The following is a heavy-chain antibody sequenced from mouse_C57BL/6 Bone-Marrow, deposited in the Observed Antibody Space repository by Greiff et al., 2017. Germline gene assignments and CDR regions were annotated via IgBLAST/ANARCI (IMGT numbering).Heavy chain of an antibody. CDR1: GFTFSSYA. Sequence: DVKLQESGGGLVKPGGSLKLSCAASGFTFSSYAMSWVRQTPEKRLEWVATISDGGSYTYYPDNVKGRFTLSRDNAKNNLDLQMRHLKSSDTAMYYCERDPYWDGYLDVWGTGTTVTVSS. CDR2: ISDGGSYT. CDR3: ERDPYWDGYLDV. V-gene: IGHV5-4*01. D-gene: IGHD4-1*01. J-gene: IGHJ1*03.